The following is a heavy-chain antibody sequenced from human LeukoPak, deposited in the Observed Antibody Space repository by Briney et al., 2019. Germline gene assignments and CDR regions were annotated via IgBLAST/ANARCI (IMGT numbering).Heavy chain of an antibody. D-gene: IGHD3-9*01. V-gene: IGHV3-21*01. Sequence: GGSLRLSCAASGFTFSSYSMNWVRQAPEKGLEWVSSISSSSSYIYYADSVKGRFTISRDNAKNSLYLQMNSLRAEDTAVYYCARGPYDILTGYYLNYWGQGTLVTVSS. CDR2: ISSSSSYI. CDR3: ARGPYDILTGYYLNY. J-gene: IGHJ4*02. CDR1: GFTFSSYS.